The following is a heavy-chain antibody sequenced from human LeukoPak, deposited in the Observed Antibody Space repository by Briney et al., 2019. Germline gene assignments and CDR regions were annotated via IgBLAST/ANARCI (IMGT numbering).Heavy chain of an antibody. Sequence: GRSLRLSCAASGFTYSSYGMHWVRQAPGKGLEWVAVISYDGSNKYYADSVKGRFTISRDNSKNTLYLQMNSLRAEDTAVYYCAKGFIAARPFDYWGQGTLVTVSS. CDR1: GFTYSSYG. CDR2: ISYDGSNK. D-gene: IGHD6-6*01. CDR3: AKGFIAARPFDY. V-gene: IGHV3-30*18. J-gene: IGHJ4*02.